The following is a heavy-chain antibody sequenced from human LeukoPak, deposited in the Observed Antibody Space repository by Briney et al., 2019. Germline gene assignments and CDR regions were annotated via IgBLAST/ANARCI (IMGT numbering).Heavy chain of an antibody. CDR1: GFTFSNYW. CDR3: ARDQPVAGMSDY. D-gene: IGHD6-19*01. J-gene: IGHJ4*02. Sequence: GGSLRLSCAASGFTFSNYWMSWVRQAPGKGLEWVANIKQDGSEKYYVDSVKGRFTISRDNAKNSLYLQMNSLRAEDTAVYYCARDQPVAGMSDYWGQGTLVTVSS. CDR2: IKQDGSEK. V-gene: IGHV3-7*01.